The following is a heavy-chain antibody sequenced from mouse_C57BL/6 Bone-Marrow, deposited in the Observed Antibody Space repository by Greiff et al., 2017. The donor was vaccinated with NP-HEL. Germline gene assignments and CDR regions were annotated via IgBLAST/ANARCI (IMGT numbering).Heavy chain of an antibody. Sequence: QVQLQQPGAELVKPGASVKLSCKASGYTFTSYWMQWVKRRPGQGLRWTGEMDPSDSYTNYNQKFKGKATLTVDTSSSTAYMQLSSLTSEDSAVYYCGGGPLPWFAYWGQGTLVTVSA. J-gene: IGHJ3*01. CDR2: MDPSDSYT. CDR1: GYTFTSYW. V-gene: IGHV1-50*01. CDR3: GGGPLPWFAY.